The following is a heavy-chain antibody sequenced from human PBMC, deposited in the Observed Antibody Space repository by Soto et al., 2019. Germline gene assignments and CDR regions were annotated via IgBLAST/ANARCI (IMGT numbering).Heavy chain of an antibody. CDR1: GGSISSYY. D-gene: IGHD4-17*01. Sequence: QVQLQESGPGLVKPSETLSLTCTISGGSISSYYWTWIRQSPGKGLEWIGYVYYRGSTDYNPSLKSRVTMSADTAKNQFSLRLSSVTAADTAVYYCARDHAGYGGNSVWFFDLWGRGTLVTVSP. CDR3: ARDHAGYGGNSVWFFDL. V-gene: IGHV4-59*01. J-gene: IGHJ2*01. CDR2: VYYRGST.